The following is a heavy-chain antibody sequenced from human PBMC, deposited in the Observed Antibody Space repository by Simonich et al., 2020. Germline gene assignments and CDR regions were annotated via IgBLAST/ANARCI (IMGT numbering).Heavy chain of an antibody. V-gene: IGHV1-2*02. Sequence: QVPLVQSGAEVTKPGASVKVSCKASGYTFPGYYMHGLRPAPGRGLEGIGWINPNRRGTNYAQKFQGRVTITRETSISTAYMERSRLRSDDTAVYYCARGRLTGDKGAFDIWGQGTMVTVSS. D-gene: IGHD7-27*01. CDR1: GYTFPGYY. CDR3: ARGRLTGDKGAFDI. CDR2: INPNRRGT. J-gene: IGHJ3*02.